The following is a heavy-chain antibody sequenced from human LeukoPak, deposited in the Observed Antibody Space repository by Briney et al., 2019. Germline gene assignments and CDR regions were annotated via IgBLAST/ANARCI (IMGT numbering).Heavy chain of an antibody. CDR2: ISGSGGST. V-gene: IGHV3-23*01. CDR1: GFTFSSYA. Sequence: GGSLRLSCAASGFTFSSYAMSWVRQAPGKGLEWVSAISGSGGSTYYADSVKGRFTISRDNSKSTRYLQMNSLRAEDTAVYYCAKATWIQLWPDGFDYWGQGALVTVSS. CDR3: AKATWIQLWPDGFDY. D-gene: IGHD5-18*01. J-gene: IGHJ4*02.